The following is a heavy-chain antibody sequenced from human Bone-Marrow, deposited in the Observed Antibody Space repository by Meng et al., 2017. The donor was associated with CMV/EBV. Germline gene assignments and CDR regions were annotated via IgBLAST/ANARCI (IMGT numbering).Heavy chain of an antibody. V-gene: IGHV3-21*01. D-gene: IGHD3-10*02. CDR2: ITSSSNYI. CDR1: GFTFSTSS. CDR3: ARDLGNGRITMSY. Sequence: GGSLRLSCAASGFTFSTSSMNWVRQAPGKGLEWVSSITSSSNYIYYADSVKGRFTISRDNSKNTLYLQMNSLRAEDTAVYYCARDLGNGRITMSYWGQGTLVTVSS. J-gene: IGHJ4*02.